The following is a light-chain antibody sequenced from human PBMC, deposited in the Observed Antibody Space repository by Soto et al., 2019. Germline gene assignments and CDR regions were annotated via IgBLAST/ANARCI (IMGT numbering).Light chain of an antibody. J-gene: IGKJ5*01. Sequence: IQMNQSPSTLSASVGDSVPIPFRASQNIRNWLSWYQQKPGKAPNPLIYDASSLKRVVPARFGGSGSGTEFTLTISSLQPDDFATYCCQQYNTYSTFGQGARLEI. CDR3: QQYNTYST. CDR2: DAS. CDR1: QNIRNW. V-gene: IGKV1-5*01.